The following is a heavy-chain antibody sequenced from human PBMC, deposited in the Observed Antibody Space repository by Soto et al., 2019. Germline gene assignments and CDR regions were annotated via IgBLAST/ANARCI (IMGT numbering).Heavy chain of an antibody. J-gene: IGHJ4*02. V-gene: IGHV1-2*02. Sequence: ASVKVSCKPSGYTFIDYYLHWVRQAPGQGLEWMGWIDPKSGRTNYAQKFQGRVTMTRDTSISTAYMELISLRADDSAVYFCARGSKDSYPGSRIFDFWGRGTLVTVSS. CDR1: GYTFIDYY. CDR3: ARGSKDSYPGSRIFDF. D-gene: IGHD3-10*01. CDR2: IDPKSGRT.